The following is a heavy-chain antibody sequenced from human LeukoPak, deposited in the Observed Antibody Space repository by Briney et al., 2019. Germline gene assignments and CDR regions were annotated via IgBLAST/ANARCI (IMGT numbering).Heavy chain of an antibody. Sequence: ASVKVSCKASGYTFTSYDINWVRQATGQGLEWMGWMNPNSGNTGYAQKFQGRVTMTRNTSISTAYMELSSLRSEDMAVYYCAREYYDSSGYYCYFDYWGQGTLVTVSS. CDR1: GYTFTSYD. V-gene: IGHV1-8*01. CDR3: AREYYDSSGYYCYFDY. J-gene: IGHJ4*02. D-gene: IGHD3-22*01. CDR2: MNPNSGNT.